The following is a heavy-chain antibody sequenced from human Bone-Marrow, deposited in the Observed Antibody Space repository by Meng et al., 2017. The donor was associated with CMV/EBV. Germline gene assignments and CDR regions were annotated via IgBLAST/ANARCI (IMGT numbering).Heavy chain of an antibody. V-gene: IGHV4-61*01. Sequence: VRSSSYYWRWIRQPPGRGLEWIGYIYNSGSTNYNPSLKSRVTISIDASKNQFSLKLSSVTAADTAVYYCARAFRGYCSTTSCYIFDSWGQGSLVTVSS. CDR3: ARAFRGYCSTTSCYIFDS. D-gene: IGHD2-2*02. J-gene: IGHJ4*02. CDR2: IYNSGST. CDR1: VRSSSYY.